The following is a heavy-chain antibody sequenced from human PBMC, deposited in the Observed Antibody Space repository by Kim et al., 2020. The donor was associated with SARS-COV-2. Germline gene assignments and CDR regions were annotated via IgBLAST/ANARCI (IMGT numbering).Heavy chain of an antibody. Sequence: SVKVSCKASGGTFSSYAISWVRQAPGQGLEWMGGIIPIFGTANYAQKFQGRVTITADESTSTAYMELSSLRSEDTAVYYCARVTIFGVVKGSWFDPWGQGTLVTVSS. CDR2: IIPIFGTA. V-gene: IGHV1-69*13. D-gene: IGHD3-3*01. J-gene: IGHJ5*02. CDR3: ARVTIFGVVKGSWFDP. CDR1: GGTFSSYA.